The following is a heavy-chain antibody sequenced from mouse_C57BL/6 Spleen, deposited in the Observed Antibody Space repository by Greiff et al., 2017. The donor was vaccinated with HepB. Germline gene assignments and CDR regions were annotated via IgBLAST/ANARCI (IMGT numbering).Heavy chain of an antibody. J-gene: IGHJ2*01. Sequence: QVHVKQPGAELVKPGASVKMSCKASGYTFTSYWITWVKQRPGQGLEWIGDIYPGSGSTNYNEKFKSKATLTVDTSSSTAYMQLSSLTSEDSAVYYCARSLGPYFDYWGQGTTLTVSS. D-gene: IGHD4-1*01. CDR2: IYPGSGST. CDR1: GYTFTSYW. CDR3: ARSLGPYFDY. V-gene: IGHV1-55*01.